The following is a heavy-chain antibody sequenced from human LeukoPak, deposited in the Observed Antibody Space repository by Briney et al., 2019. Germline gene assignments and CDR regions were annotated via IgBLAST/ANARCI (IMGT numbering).Heavy chain of an antibody. CDR3: ATNRMIADY. J-gene: IGHJ4*02. CDR1: GFTFSSYS. Sequence: GGSLRLSCAASGFTFSSYSMNWVRQAPGKGLEWVSGITSSGSYTYYADSVKGRFTISRDNAKNSLFLQMNSLRAEDTAVYYCATNRMIADYWGQGTLVTVSS. V-gene: IGHV3-21*01. D-gene: IGHD2-21*01. CDR2: ITSSGSYT.